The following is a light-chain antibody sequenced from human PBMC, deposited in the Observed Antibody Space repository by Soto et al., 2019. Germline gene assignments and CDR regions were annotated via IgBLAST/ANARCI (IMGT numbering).Light chain of an antibody. CDR1: QSVSSSY. CDR3: QQYGNSRWT. CDR2: GTS. J-gene: IGKJ1*01. Sequence: EIVLTQSPDTLSLSPGERATLSCRASQSVSSSYLAGYQQTPGQAPRLLIYGTSNRATGIPDRFSDSGSGTDFTLTISRLEPEDFAVYYCQQYGNSRWTFGQGTKVEIK. V-gene: IGKV3-20*01.